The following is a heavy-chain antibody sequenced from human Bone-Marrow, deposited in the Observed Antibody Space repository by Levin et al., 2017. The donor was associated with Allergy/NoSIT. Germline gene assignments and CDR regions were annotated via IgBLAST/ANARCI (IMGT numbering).Heavy chain of an antibody. CDR2: INPYSGDT. D-gene: IGHD3/OR15-3a*01. J-gene: IGHJ6*03. Sequence: EASVKVSCKASGYTFSGHNIHWVRQAPGQGLEWMGRINPYSGDTNYAQKFEGRVTMTRDTSISTAYLDLSTLKSDDTAIYFCARGQRVMIFGAPPPLYYFYMDVWGKGTTVTVSS. V-gene: IGHV1-2*06. CDR1: GYTFSGHN. CDR3: ARGQRVMIFGAPPPLYYFYMDV.